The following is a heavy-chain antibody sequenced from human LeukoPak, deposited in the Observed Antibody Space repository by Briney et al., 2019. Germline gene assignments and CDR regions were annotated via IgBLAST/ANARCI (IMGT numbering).Heavy chain of an antibody. CDR2: ISYDGIMAFISFDGSNR. J-gene: IGHJ4*02. Sequence: PGGSLRLSCAASGFTFSNYGMHWVRQAPGKGLEWVAFISYDGIMAFISFDGSNRHYVDSAKGRFTISRDNSKNTLYLQMNSLRAEDTAVYYCAKGSEKYYDYVWGSYPPEDFDYWGQGTLVTVSS. CDR3: AKGSEKYYDYVWGSYPPEDFDY. CDR1: GFTFSNYG. V-gene: IGHV3-30*18. D-gene: IGHD3-16*02.